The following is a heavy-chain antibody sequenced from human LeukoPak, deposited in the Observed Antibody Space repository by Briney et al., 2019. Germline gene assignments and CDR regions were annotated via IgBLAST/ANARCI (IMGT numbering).Heavy chain of an antibody. CDR1: GYTFTDYY. CDR3: ARATGDLVDY. V-gene: IGHV1-2*02. Sequence: VASVKVSCKASGYTFTDYYIFWVRQAPGQGLEWMGWINCNNGGTQYAEKFQGRVTMTRDTSISTAYMELSRLRSDDTAVYYCARATGDLVDYWGQGTLVTVSS. D-gene: IGHD7-27*01. CDR2: INCNNGGT. J-gene: IGHJ4*02.